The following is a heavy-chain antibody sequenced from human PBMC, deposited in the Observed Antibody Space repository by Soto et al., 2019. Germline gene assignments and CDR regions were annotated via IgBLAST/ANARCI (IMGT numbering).Heavy chain of an antibody. V-gene: IGHV5-10-1*01. D-gene: IGHD6-6*01. CDR3: ARPCHSSSFGYYGMDV. CDR2: IDPSDSYT. CDR1: GYSFTSYW. J-gene: IGHJ6*02. Sequence: ESLKISCKGSGYSFTSYWISWVRQMPGKGLEWMGRIDPSDSYTNYSPSFQGHVTISADKSISTAYLQWSSLKASDTAMYYCARPCHSSSFGYYGMDVWGQGTTVTVSS.